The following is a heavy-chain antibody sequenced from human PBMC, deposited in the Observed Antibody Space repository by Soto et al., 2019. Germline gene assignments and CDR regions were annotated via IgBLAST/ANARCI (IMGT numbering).Heavy chain of an antibody. J-gene: IGHJ4*02. D-gene: IGHD1-26*01. V-gene: IGHV1-3*01. Sequence: KFQGRVTITRDTSASTAYMELSSLRSEDTAVYYCARDLGVGAAYDYWGQGTLVTVSS. CDR3: ARDLGVGAAYDY.